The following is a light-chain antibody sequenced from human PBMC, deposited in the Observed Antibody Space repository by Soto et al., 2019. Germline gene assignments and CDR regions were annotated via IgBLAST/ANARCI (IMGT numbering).Light chain of an antibody. CDR3: QSYDSSLTGSKV. V-gene: IGLV1-40*01. Sequence: QSALTQPPSVSGAPGQRVTISCTGSSSNIGAGSDVHWYQQLPGTAPKLLIYGNSNRPSGVPDRFSGSRSGTSASLAITGLQAEDEADYYCQSYDSSLTGSKVFGSGTKVTVL. CDR1: SSNIGAGSD. J-gene: IGLJ1*01. CDR2: GNS.